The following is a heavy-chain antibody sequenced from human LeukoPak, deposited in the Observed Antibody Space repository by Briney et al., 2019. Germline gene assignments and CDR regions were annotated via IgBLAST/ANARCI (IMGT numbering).Heavy chain of an antibody. D-gene: IGHD6-13*01. CDR2: MYSRGDT. V-gene: IGHV3-53*01. J-gene: IGHJ5*02. CDR3: ARDAPQVPAAGVLAS. Sequence: PGGSLRLSCAASGFTLSDNYMSWVPHAPGKGLEWGSVMYSRGDTYYANSVKGRFTFSRDISKNTLYLQRDGLRNEDTAMYYCARDAPQVPAAGVLASWGQGTLVIVSS. CDR1: GFTLSDNY.